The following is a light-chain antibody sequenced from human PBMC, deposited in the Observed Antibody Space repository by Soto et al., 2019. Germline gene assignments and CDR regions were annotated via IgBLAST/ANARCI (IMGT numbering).Light chain of an antibody. Sequence: GDRVTITCRASQSISSYLNWYQQKPGKAPKLLIYAASSLQSGVPSRFSGSGSGTDLTLTISSLQPEDFATYYCQQSYSTPTTFGQGTRLEIK. CDR3: QQSYSTPTT. CDR2: AAS. J-gene: IGKJ5*01. V-gene: IGKV1-39*01. CDR1: QSISSY.